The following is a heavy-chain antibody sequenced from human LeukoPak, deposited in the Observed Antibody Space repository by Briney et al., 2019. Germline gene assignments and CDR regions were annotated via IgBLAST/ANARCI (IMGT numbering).Heavy chain of an antibody. J-gene: IGHJ4*02. CDR1: GFTFSSYS. CDR3: ARDCGGGCYRLTSGKNDY. CDR2: ISSSSSYI. Sequence: PGGSLRLSCAASGFTFSSYSMNWVRQAPGKGLEWVSSISSSSSYIYYADSVKGRFTISRDNAKNSLYLQMNSLRAEDTAVYYCARDCGGGCYRLTSGKNDYWGQGTLVTVSS. D-gene: IGHD2-15*01. V-gene: IGHV3-21*01.